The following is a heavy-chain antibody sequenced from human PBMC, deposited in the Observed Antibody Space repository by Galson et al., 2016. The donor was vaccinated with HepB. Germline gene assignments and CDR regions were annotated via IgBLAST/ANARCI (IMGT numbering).Heavy chain of an antibody. CDR3: AREGDGAYFDY. CDR2: IVPIIGTG. D-gene: IGHD3-16*01. Sequence: WKASGDALRNLAINWVRQAPGQGLEWMGGIVPIIGTGNYAQKFQDRLTIVADKSTSTNYMELRSLRSEDTAVYYCAREGDGAYFDYWGQGTLVSVSS. V-gene: IGHV1-69*06. J-gene: IGHJ4*02. CDR1: GDALRNLA.